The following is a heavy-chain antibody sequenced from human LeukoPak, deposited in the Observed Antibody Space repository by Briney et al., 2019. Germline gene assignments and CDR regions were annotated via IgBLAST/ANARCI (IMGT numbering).Heavy chain of an antibody. V-gene: IGHV3-9*01. CDR2: ISWNSGSI. CDR3: AKERGNGYNSPYYFDY. CDR1: GFTFDDYA. J-gene: IGHJ4*02. Sequence: PGRSLRLSCAASGFTFDDYAIHWVRHAPGKGLEWVSGISWNSGSIGYADSVKGRFTISRDNAKNSLYLQMNSLRAEDTALYYCAKERGNGYNSPYYFDYWGQGTLVTVSS. D-gene: IGHD5-24*01.